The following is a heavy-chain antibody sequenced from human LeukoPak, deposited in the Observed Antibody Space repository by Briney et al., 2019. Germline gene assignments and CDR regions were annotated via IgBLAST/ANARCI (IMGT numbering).Heavy chain of an antibody. CDR2: ITASGDST. Sequence: QTGGSLTLSCAASGFTFSDYVMIWVRQAPGKGLEWVSGITASGDSTYYADSVKGRFTMSRDNSKNTVYLQMNSLRVDDTAVYYCARRDIVVIVSASDYWGQGTLVTVSS. CDR3: ARRDIVVIVSASDY. J-gene: IGHJ4*02. CDR1: GFTFSDYV. D-gene: IGHD2-15*01. V-gene: IGHV3-23*01.